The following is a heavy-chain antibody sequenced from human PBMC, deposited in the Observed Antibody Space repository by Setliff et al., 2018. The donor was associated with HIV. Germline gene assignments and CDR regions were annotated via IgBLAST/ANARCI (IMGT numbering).Heavy chain of an antibody. J-gene: IGHJ2*01. Sequence: ASVKVSCKASGYTFRSYGISWVRQAPGQGLEWMGWISTYNGNTNYAQKVQGRVTMTTDTSTSTAYMELRSLRSDDTAVYYCARDGSKADYGDYQGYWYFDLWGRGTLVTVSS. CDR3: ARDGSKADYGDYQGYWYFDL. CDR1: GYTFRSYG. CDR2: ISTYNGNT. D-gene: IGHD4-17*01. V-gene: IGHV1-18*01.